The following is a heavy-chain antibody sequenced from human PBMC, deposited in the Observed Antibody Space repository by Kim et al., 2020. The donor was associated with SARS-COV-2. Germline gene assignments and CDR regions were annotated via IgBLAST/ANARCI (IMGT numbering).Heavy chain of an antibody. CDR2: IIPIFGTA. CDR1: GGTFSSYA. Sequence: SVKVSCKASGGTFSSYAISWVRQAPGQGLEWMGGIIPIFGTANYAQKFQGRVTITADESTSTAYMELSSLRSEDTAVYYCAGAYYYGSGSYPDYFDYWGQGTLVTVSS. CDR3: AGAYYYGSGSYPDYFDY. J-gene: IGHJ4*02. D-gene: IGHD3-10*01. V-gene: IGHV1-69*13.